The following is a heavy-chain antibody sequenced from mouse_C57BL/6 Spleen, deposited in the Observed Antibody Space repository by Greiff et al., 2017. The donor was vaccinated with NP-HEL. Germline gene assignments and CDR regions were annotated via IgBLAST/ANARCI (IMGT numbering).Heavy chain of an antibody. J-gene: IGHJ2*01. D-gene: IGHD1-1*01. CDR3: AREGLVLRYFDD. Sequence: VHLVESGPELVKPGASVKISCKASGYAFSSSWMHWVKQRPGKGLEWIGRIYPGDGDTNYNGKFKGKATLTADNSSSTAYMQLSSLTSEDSAVYFCAREGLVLRYFDDWGQGTTLTVSS. CDR2: IYPGDGDT. V-gene: IGHV1-82*01. CDR1: GYAFSSSW.